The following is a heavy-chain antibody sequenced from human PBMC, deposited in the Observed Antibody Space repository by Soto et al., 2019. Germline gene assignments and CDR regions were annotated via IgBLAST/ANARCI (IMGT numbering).Heavy chain of an antibody. V-gene: IGHV4-30-2*01. Sequence: PSETLSLTCAVSGGSISSGGYSWGWIRQPPGKGLEWIGYIYHSGTYYNPSLKSRVTISVDRSKNQFSLKLSSVSAADTAVYYCARGGKTVTTLDYWGQGTLVTVSS. CDR2: IYHSGT. D-gene: IGHD4-17*01. CDR1: GGSISSGGYS. J-gene: IGHJ4*02. CDR3: ARGGKTVTTLDY.